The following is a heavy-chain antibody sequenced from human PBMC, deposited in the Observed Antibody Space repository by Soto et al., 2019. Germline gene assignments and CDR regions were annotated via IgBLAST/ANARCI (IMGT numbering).Heavy chain of an antibody. D-gene: IGHD3-3*01. J-gene: IGHJ4*02. CDR1: GYTFTTFA. Sequence: ASVEVSCKASGYTFTTFAMHWVRQAPGQRPEWLGWINAGSGYTKYSQNFQDRVTISSDTSASTAYMELSSLRSGDTAIYYCARDRVSLAMFGVPVGVFKNWGQGTLVTVSS. V-gene: IGHV1-3*01. CDR3: ARDRVSLAMFGVPVGVFKN. CDR2: INAGSGYT.